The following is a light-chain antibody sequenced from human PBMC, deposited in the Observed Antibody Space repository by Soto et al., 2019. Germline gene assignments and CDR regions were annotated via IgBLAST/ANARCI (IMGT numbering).Light chain of an antibody. Sequence: DIQMTQSPSSVSASIGDRVTITCRASQNIRFWLAWYQQKPGKAPKLLIYAASSLQSGVPSRFSGSGSGTDFTLTISSLQPEDFATYYCQQANSFPWTFGQGTKVDIK. CDR1: QNIRFW. CDR3: QQANSFPWT. CDR2: AAS. V-gene: IGKV1-12*01. J-gene: IGKJ1*01.